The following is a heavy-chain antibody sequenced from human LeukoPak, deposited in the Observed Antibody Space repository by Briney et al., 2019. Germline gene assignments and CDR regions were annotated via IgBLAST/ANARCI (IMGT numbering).Heavy chain of an antibody. J-gene: IGHJ4*02. CDR1: GFTFSTYW. Sequence: PGGSLRLSCAASGFTFSTYWMIWLRQAPGKGREWVANIKEDGSETYYVDSLRGRFTISRDNLNNPLYLQIDRLRAEDTAVYYCGRDSFETDIDYWGQGTLVTVSS. D-gene: IGHD1-14*01. V-gene: IGHV3-7*01. CDR3: GRDSFETDIDY. CDR2: IKEDGSET.